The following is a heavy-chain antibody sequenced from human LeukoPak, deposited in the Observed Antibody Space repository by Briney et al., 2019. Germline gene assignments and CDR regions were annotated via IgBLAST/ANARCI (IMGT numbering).Heavy chain of an antibody. CDR3: ARMGNPATVTADY. D-gene: IGHD4-17*01. Sequence: SETLSLTCTVSGGSMRSYYWSWIRQPPGKGLEWIGYIYYSGSTIYNPSLKSRVTISVDTSKNQFSLKLNSVTAADTAVYYCARMGNPATVTADYWGQGTLVTVSS. CDR2: IYYSGST. V-gene: IGHV4-59*08. CDR1: GGSMRSYY. J-gene: IGHJ4*02.